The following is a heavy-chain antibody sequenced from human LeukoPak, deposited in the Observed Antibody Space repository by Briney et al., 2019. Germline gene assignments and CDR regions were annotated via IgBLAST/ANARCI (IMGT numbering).Heavy chain of an antibody. CDR3: AREHTYYDILTGYYMREFDY. D-gene: IGHD3-9*01. CDR2: ISSSSSYI. Sequence: KSGGSLRLSCAASGFTFSSYSMNWVRQAPGKGLEWVSSISSSSSYIYYADSVKGRFTISRDNAKNSLYLQMNSLRAEDTAVYYCAREHTYYDILTGYYMREFDYWGQGTLVTVSS. CDR1: GFTFSSYS. J-gene: IGHJ4*02. V-gene: IGHV3-21*01.